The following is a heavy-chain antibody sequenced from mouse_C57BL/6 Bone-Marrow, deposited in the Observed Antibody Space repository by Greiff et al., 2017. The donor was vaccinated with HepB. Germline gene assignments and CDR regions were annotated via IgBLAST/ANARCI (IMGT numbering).Heavy chain of an antibody. J-gene: IGHJ2*01. V-gene: IGHV5-6*01. CDR1: GFTFSTSG. CDR2: INTGGTYT. Sequence: EVKLMESGGDLVRPGGSLKLSCAASGFTFSTSGMSWVRQTPDKRLEWVATINTGGTYTYYADSVRGRFTISKDSAKNTLFLLMSSLRSEDSGIYYCSRDRFDYDFDYWGQGTTLTVSS. CDR3: SRDRFDYDFDY. D-gene: IGHD2-14*01.